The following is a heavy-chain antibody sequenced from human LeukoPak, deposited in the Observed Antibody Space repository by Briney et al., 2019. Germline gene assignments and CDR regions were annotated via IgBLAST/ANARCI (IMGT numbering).Heavy chain of an antibody. CDR1: GYTFPGYY. Sequence: GASVKVSCKASGYTFPGYYMHWVRQGPGQGLEWMGWINPNSGGTNYAQKFQGRVTMTRDTSISTAYMELSRLRSDDTAVYYCAREHSSSSGKVFDYWGLGTLVTVSS. CDR3: AREHSSSSGKVFDY. J-gene: IGHJ4*02. D-gene: IGHD6-6*01. V-gene: IGHV1-2*02. CDR2: INPNSGGT.